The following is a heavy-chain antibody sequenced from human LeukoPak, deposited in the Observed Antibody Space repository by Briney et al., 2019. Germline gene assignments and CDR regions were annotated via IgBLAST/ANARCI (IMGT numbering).Heavy chain of an antibody. V-gene: IGHV4-61*02. CDR2: IYTSGST. CDR1: GGSISSGSYY. CDR3: ARVSRNGIAAAGHFDY. D-gene: IGHD6-13*01. Sequence: SETLSLTCTVSGGSISSGSYYWSWIRQPAGKGLEWIGRIYTSGSTNYNPSLKSRVTISVDTSKNQFSLKLSSVTAADTAVYYCARVSRNGIAAAGHFDYWGQGTLVTVSS. J-gene: IGHJ4*02.